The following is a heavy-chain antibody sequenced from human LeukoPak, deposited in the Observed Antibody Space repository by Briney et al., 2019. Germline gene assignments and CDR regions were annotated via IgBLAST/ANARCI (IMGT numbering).Heavy chain of an antibody. V-gene: IGHV1-18*01. D-gene: IGHD3-16*02. CDR1: GYTFTSYG. J-gene: IGHJ4*02. Sequence: ASVKVSCKASGYTFTSYGISWVRQAPGQGLEWMGWISAYNGNTNYAQKLQGRVTMTTDTSTSTAYMELRSLRSDDTAVYYCARRQDYVWGSYRPTPFDYWGQGTLVTVSS. CDR3: ARRQDYVWGSYRPTPFDY. CDR2: ISAYNGNT.